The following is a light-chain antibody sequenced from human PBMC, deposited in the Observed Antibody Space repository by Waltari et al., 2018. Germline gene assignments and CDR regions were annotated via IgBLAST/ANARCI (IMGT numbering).Light chain of an antibody. V-gene: IGLV2-8*01. Sequence: QSALTQPPSASGSPGQSVTISCTGTSSDVGVYKYVSWYQQHPGKAPKPTIYEVNKRPSGVPVRFSGSKSGNTASLTVSGLQAEDEADYYCSSYAGYIPVVFGGGTKLTVL. CDR1: SSDVGVYKY. CDR2: EVN. CDR3: SSYAGYIPVV. J-gene: IGLJ2*01.